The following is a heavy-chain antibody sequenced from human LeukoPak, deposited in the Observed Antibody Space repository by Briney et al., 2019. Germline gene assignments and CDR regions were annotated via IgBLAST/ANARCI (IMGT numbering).Heavy chain of an antibody. J-gene: IGHJ4*02. D-gene: IGHD2-15*01. CDR2: IHYSGST. CDR1: GGSISSYY. CDR3: ARLVGGSPDY. V-gene: IGHV4-59*08. Sequence: SETLSLTCTVSGGSISSYYWSWIRQPPGKGLEWIGYIHYSGSTNYNPSLKSRVTLSVDTSKNQFSLKLSSVTAADTAVYYCARLVGGSPDYWGQGTLVTVSS.